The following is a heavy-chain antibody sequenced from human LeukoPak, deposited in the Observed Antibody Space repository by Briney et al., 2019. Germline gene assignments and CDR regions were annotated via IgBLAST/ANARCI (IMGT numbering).Heavy chain of an antibody. D-gene: IGHD3-10*01. J-gene: IGHJ6*03. CDR1: GYTFTSYG. CDR3: ARSGSPYYYYYYMDV. CDR2: ISAYNGNT. Sequence: ASVKVSCKASGYTFTSYGISWVRQAPGQGLEWMGWISAYNGNTNYAQKLQGRVTMTTDTSTSTAYMELRSLRSEDTAVYYCARSGSPYYYYYYMDVWGKGTTVTVSS. V-gene: IGHV1-18*01.